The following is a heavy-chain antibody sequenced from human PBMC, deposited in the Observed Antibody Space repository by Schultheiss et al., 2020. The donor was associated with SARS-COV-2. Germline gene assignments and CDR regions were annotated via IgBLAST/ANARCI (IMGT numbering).Heavy chain of an antibody. CDR2: VSGSGGST. Sequence: GGSLRLSCAASGFSFNNYGMYWVRQAPGKGLEWVSAVSGSGGSTYYADSVKGRFTISRDNAKNSLYLQMDSLADEDTAVYYCARVSGDYHDYWGQGTLVTVSS. D-gene: IGHD4-17*01. CDR3: ARVSGDYHDY. CDR1: GFSFNNYG. V-gene: IGHV3-21*01. J-gene: IGHJ4*02.